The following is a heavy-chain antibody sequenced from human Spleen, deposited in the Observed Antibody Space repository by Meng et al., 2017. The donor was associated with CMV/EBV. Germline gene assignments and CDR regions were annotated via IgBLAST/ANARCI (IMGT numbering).Heavy chain of an antibody. CDR3: ARDGYGGYCDAASCHTWFDP. CDR2: ISYDGMTK. D-gene: IGHD2-15*01. V-gene: IGHV3-30*03. Sequence: GGSLRLSCAASGFTVSRNYMSWVRQAPGKGLEWVAVISYDGMTKYYADSVKGRFTISRDNSKNTLFVQMNSLRTDDTAIYFCARDGYGGYCDAASCHTWFDPWGQGTLVTVSS. J-gene: IGHJ5*02. CDR1: GFTVSRNY.